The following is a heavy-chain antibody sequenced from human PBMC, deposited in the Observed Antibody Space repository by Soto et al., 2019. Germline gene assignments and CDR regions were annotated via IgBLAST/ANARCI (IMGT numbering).Heavy chain of an antibody. J-gene: IGHJ4*02. D-gene: IGHD5-18*01. Sequence: PSETLSLTCTVYGGSISSAFYYWSWIRQHPGKGLEWIGYIYYSGSTYYNPSLKGRVTISVDTSKNQFSLKLSSVTAADTAVYYCARYPDDSYGLDYWSQGTLVTVSS. CDR2: IYYSGST. V-gene: IGHV4-31*03. CDR3: ARYPDDSYGLDY. CDR1: GGSISSAFYY.